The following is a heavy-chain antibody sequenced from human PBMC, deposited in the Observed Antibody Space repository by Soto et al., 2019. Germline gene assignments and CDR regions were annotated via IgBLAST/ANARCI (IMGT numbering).Heavy chain of an antibody. CDR2: ISYDGTIQ. Sequence: QVQLVESGGGVVQPGRSLRLSCAASGFIFINYGMHWVRQAPGKGLEWLAVISYDGTIQYYVDSVKGRFTISRDNSNNTLFLQMNSLRPEDTALYFCAKSRPGSSWYEGDSWGQGTLVTVSS. CDR1: GFIFINYG. V-gene: IGHV3-30*18. J-gene: IGHJ4*02. D-gene: IGHD6-13*01. CDR3: AKSRPGSSWYEGDS.